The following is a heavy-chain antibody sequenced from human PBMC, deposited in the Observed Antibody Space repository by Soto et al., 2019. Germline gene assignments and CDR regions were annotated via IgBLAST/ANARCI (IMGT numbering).Heavy chain of an antibody. Sequence: SETLSLTCTVSGGSISGYFWSWIRQPPGKGLEWIAYIYSSEYTDYNPSLKSRVTISVDTSKNQFSLKLSSVTAADTAVYYCARRYGSAIAYWGQGTLVTVSS. CDR1: GGSISGYF. D-gene: IGHD1-26*01. V-gene: IGHV4-59*08. J-gene: IGHJ4*02. CDR3: ARRYGSAIAY. CDR2: IYSSEYT.